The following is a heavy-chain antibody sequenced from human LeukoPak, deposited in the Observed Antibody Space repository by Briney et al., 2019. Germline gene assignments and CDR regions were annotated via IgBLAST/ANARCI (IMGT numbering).Heavy chain of an antibody. CDR1: GGSISGYY. CDR2: IYYSGST. V-gene: IGHV4-59*08. D-gene: IGHD6-25*01. CDR3: ATHPSGYYSHGLDV. Sequence: SETLSLTCTVSGGSISGYYWNWIRQPPGKGLEWIGYIYYSGSTSYNPSLKSRVTISVDTTKNQFSLKLSSVTAADTAVYYCATHPSGYYSHGLDVWGQGTTVTVSS. J-gene: IGHJ6*02.